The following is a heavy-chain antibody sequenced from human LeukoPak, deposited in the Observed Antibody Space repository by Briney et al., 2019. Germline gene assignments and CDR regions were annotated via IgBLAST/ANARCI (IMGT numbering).Heavy chain of an antibody. D-gene: IGHD4-23*01. Sequence: GASVKVSCKASGGTFSSYAISWVRQAPGQGLEWMGRIIPILGIANYAQKFQGRVTITADKSTSTAYMELSSLRSEDTAVYYCAIPTTVVTADHYWGQGTLVTVSS. CDR1: GGTFSSYA. V-gene: IGHV1-69*04. J-gene: IGHJ4*02. CDR2: IIPILGIA. CDR3: AIPTTVVTADHY.